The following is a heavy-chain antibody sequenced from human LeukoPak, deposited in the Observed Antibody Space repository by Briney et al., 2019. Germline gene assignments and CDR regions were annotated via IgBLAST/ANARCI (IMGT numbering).Heavy chain of an antibody. CDR1: GFTFNTYA. V-gene: IGHV3-23*01. D-gene: IGHD5-12*01. CDR2: ISITSSFT. J-gene: IGHJ4*02. CDR3: AKDRGSGYGHFDY. Sequence: PGGSLRLSCAASGFTFNTYAMAWVRQAPGKGLEWLSSISITSSFTYYGDSVKGRFTISRDNSKNTPYLQMNGLRVEDTAVYYCAKDRGSGYGHFDYWGQGTLVTVSS.